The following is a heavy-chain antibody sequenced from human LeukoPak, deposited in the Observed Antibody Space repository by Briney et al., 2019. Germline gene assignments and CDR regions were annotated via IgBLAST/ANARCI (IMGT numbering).Heavy chain of an antibody. CDR2: ISGSGGST. D-gene: IGHD3-10*01. V-gene: IGHV3-23*01. Sequence: GGSLRLSCAASGFTFSSYAMSWVRQAPGKGLEWVSAISGSGGSTYYADSVKGRFTISRDNSKNTLYLQMNSLRAEDTAVYYCAKWLGRWFLSSMYYFDYWGQGTLVTVSS. CDR3: AKWLGRWFLSSMYYFDY. J-gene: IGHJ4*02. CDR1: GFTFSSYA.